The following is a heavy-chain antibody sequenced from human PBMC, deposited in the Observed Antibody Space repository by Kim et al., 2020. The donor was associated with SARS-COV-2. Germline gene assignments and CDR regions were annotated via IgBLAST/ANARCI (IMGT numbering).Heavy chain of an antibody. V-gene: IGHV3-33*01. Sequence: GGSLRLSCAASGFTFSSYGMHWVRQAPGKGLEWVAVIWYDGSNKYYADSVKGRFTISRDNSKNTLYLQMNSLRAEDTAVYYCARETPLDCSGGSCFRDCQNPYYYYYMDVRGQGTTGTVSS. CDR3: ARETPLDCSGGSCFRDCQNPYYYYYMDV. CDR1: GFTFSSYG. D-gene: IGHD2-15*01. CDR2: IWYDGSNK. J-gene: IGHJ6*03.